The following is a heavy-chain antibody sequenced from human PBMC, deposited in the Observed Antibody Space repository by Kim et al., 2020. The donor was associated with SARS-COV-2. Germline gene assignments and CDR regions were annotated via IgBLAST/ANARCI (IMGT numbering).Heavy chain of an antibody. D-gene: IGHD6-13*01. CDR3: AKGGIYSSSWPEYFQH. J-gene: IGHJ1*01. V-gene: IGHV3-43*01. CDR1: GFTFDDYT. Sequence: GGSLRLSCAASGFTFDDYTMHWVRQAPGKGLEWVSLISWDGGSTYYADSVKGRFTISRDNSKNSLYLQMNSLRTEDTALYYCAKGGIYSSSWPEYFQHWGQGTLVTVSS. CDR2: ISWDGGST.